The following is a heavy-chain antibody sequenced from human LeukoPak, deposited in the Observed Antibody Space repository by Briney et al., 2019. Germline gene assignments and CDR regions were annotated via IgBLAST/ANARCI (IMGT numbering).Heavy chain of an antibody. CDR1: GVTCRHFW. V-gene: IGHV3-7*04. J-gene: IGHJ4*02. Sequence: GGSRRLSWAASGVTCRHFWMRCVRQAPGRRLEWVANIHPEGNEKYHVESVKGRFTISRDNPKSSLFLQMNGLRVEDTAVYYCARGDAFSGDHWGQGTLVTVSS. CDR2: IHPEGNEK. CDR3: ARGDAFSGDH.